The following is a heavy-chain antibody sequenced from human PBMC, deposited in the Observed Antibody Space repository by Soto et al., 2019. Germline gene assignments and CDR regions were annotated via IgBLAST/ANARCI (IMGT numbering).Heavy chain of an antibody. CDR1: GGTFSSLA. J-gene: IGHJ5*02. D-gene: IGHD6-13*01. Sequence: SVKVSCKASGGTFSSLAICWLRQAPGQGLEWVGSIIPVFAAPKYARILQDRVTITADLSTNTAYMELSGLRSDDTAVYYCATSSSWYLNWFDPWGQGTLVTVSS. CDR3: ATSSSWYLNWFDP. CDR2: IIPVFAAP. V-gene: IGHV1-69*13.